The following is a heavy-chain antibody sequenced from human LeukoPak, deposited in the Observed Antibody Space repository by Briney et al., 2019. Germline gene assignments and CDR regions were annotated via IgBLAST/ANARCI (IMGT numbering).Heavy chain of an antibody. D-gene: IGHD1-26*01. Sequence: GGSLRHSCAASGFTVSSNYMSWVRQAPGKGLEWVSVIYSGGSTYYADSVKGRFTISRDNSKNTLYLQMNSLRAEDTAVYYCARERGSYSYAFDIWGQGTMVTVPS. CDR3: ARERGSYSYAFDI. V-gene: IGHV3-53*01. CDR1: GFTVSSNY. J-gene: IGHJ3*02. CDR2: IYSGGST.